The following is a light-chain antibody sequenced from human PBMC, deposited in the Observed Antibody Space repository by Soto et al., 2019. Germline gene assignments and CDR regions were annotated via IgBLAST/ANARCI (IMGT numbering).Light chain of an antibody. CDR2: GNT. V-gene: IGLV1-40*01. Sequence: QSVLTQPPSVSGAPGQRVTISCTGSSSDIGAGFDVHWYQHLPGTAPKLLIYGNTNRPSGVPGRCSGSKSGTSASLVITGLQAEDEADYYCQSYENSRTGFYVFGTGTKVTVL. J-gene: IGLJ1*01. CDR3: QSYENSRTGFYV. CDR1: SSDIGAGFD.